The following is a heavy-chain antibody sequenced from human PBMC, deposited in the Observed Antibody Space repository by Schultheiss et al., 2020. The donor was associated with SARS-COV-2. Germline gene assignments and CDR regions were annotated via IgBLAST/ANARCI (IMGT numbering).Heavy chain of an antibody. V-gene: IGHV3-21*01. CDR3: ARANLSEGWLFGWFDP. CDR2: ISSSSSYI. Sequence: GGSLRLSCAASGFTFSSYSMNWVRQAPGKGLEWVSSISSSSSYIYYADSVKGRFTISRDNAKNSLYLQMNSLRAEDTAVYYCARANLSEGWLFGWFDPWGQGTLVTVSS. D-gene: IGHD3-22*01. J-gene: IGHJ5*02. CDR1: GFTFSSYS.